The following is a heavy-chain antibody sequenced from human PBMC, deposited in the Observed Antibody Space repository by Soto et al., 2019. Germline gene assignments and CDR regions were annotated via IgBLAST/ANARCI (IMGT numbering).Heavy chain of an antibody. CDR3: ARDKVYYYGMDV. CDR2: IIPIFGTA. J-gene: IGHJ6*02. CDR1: GYTFSSYA. Sequence: ASVKVSCKASGYTFSSYAISWVRQAPGQGLEWMGGIIPIFGTANYAQKFQGRVTITADESTSTAYMELSSLRSEDTAVYYCARDKVYYYGMDVWGQGTTVTVSS. V-gene: IGHV1-69*13.